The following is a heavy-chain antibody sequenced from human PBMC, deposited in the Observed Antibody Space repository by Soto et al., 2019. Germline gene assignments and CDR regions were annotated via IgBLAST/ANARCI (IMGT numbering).Heavy chain of an antibody. V-gene: IGHV3-23*01. CDR3: ARDRGPAGGGACDI. D-gene: IGHD3-10*01. CDR1: GFTFSTHA. CDR2: VDVGGGST. Sequence: EVQLLESGGGLVQPGGSLRLSCAASGFTFSTHAMIWVRQAPGKGLNWVSTVDVGGGSTYYTDSVKGRFTVSRDNSKNTVYLQLTTLRAEDTAIYFCARDRGPAGGGACDIWGQGTMVTVSS. J-gene: IGHJ3*02.